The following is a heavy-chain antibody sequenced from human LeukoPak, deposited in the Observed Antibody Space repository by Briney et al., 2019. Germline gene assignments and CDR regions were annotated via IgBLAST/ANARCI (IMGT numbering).Heavy chain of an antibody. V-gene: IGHV1-58*02. Sequence: GASVKVSCKASGFTFTSSAMQWVRQARGQRLEWMGWIVVGSGNTNYAQKFQERVTITRDMSTSTAYMELSSLRSEDTAVYYGAADHDLWFGDPLYGMDVWGQGTTVTVSS. J-gene: IGHJ6*02. CDR1: GFTFTSSA. CDR3: AADHDLWFGDPLYGMDV. CDR2: IVVGSGNT. D-gene: IGHD3-10*01.